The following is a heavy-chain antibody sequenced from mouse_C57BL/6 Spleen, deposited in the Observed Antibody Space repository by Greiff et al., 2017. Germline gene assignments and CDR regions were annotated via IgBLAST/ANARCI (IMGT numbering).Heavy chain of an antibody. CDR1: GYTFTSYW. J-gene: IGHJ1*03. CDR2: IDPSDSYT. V-gene: IGHV1-50*01. Sequence: QVQLQQPGADLVKPGASVKLSCTASGYTFTSYWMQWVKQRPGQGLEWIGEIDPSDSYTNYNQKFKGKATFTVDTSASTAYMQLSSLTSEDSAVYYCARYSNYGGYFDVWGTGTTVTVSS. D-gene: IGHD2-5*01. CDR3: ARYSNYGGYFDV.